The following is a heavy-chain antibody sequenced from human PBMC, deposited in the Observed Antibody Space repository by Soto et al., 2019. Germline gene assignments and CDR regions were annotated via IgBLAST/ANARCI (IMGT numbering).Heavy chain of an antibody. Sequence: PETLSVTCTVSGRTFNINADFWYLAWIRQPPGKGLEWIGSIDNGGNTHYNAPLNSRVIISADTSKNQFSLSLNSVTAADTAVYYCVKRSLLPSPTWCQGLQVT. CDR2: IDNGGNT. CDR3: VKRSLLPSPT. V-gene: IGHV4-39*01. D-gene: IGHD6-6*01. J-gene: IGHJ4*02. CDR1: GRTFNINADF.